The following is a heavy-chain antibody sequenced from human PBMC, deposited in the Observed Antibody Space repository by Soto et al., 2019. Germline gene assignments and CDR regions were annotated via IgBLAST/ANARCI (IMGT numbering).Heavy chain of an antibody. V-gene: IGHV4-59*13. CDR3: AVWSALTQYYFDS. D-gene: IGHD3-3*01. J-gene: IGHJ4*01. CDR2: AYYSGTT. CDR1: GASFSGSY. Sequence: SETLSLTCAVSGASFSGSYWSWIRQPPGKGLEWIGYAYYSGTTVYNPSRKSRVSISVDTSKKHVSLRLNSVTAADTAVYYCAVWSALTQYYFDSWGHGTLVTVSS.